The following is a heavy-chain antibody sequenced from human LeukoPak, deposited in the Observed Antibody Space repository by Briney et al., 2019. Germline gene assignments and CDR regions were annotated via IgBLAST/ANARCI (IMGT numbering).Heavy chain of an antibody. V-gene: IGHV3-48*01. CDR1: GFTFSSYG. CDR3: ARDWSSGRHDEYFPH. Sequence: GGSLRLSCAVSGFTFSSYGMNWVRQAPGKGLEWVSYISGSSDIIHYTESVKGRFTISRDNAKNSVYLQMNSLRAEDTALYYCARDWSSGRHDEYFPHWGQGTLVTVSS. J-gene: IGHJ1*01. CDR2: ISGSSDII. D-gene: IGHD1-26*01.